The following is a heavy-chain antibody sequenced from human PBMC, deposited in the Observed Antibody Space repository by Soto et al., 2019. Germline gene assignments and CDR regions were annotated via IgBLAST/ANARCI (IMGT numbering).Heavy chain of an antibody. CDR2: ISGSGGGT. V-gene: IGHV3-23*01. CDR1: KFVVRGDY. CDR3: ARAYYYDNSVYVPCDY. Sequence: PGGSVRHSFTDGKFVVRGDYRIMDRQAPEKGLEWVSSISGSGGGTYYADSVKGRFTISRDNSKNTVFLQMNSLRAEDTAVYYCARAYYYDNSVYVPCDYWGQGTLVTVSS. J-gene: IGHJ4*02. D-gene: IGHD3-22*01.